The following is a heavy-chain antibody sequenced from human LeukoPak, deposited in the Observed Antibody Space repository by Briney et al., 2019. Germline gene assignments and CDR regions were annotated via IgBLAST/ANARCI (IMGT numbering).Heavy chain of an antibody. CDR2: SIPILGIA. CDR3: ARSYYGSGSYYNANFDY. Sequence: SVNVSFKASGCTFSSYAISWVRQAPGQGREWMGRSIPILGIANYAQKFQGRVTITADKSTSTAYMELSSLRSEDTAVYYCARSYYGSGSYYNANFDYWGQGTLVTVSS. CDR1: GCTFSSYA. J-gene: IGHJ4*02. D-gene: IGHD3-10*01. V-gene: IGHV1-69*04.